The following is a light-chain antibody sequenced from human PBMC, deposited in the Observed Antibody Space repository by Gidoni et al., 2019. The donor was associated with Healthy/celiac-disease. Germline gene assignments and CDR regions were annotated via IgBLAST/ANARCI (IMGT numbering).Light chain of an antibody. CDR1: QGISSY. V-gene: IGKV1-8*01. Sequence: AIRMTQSPSSFSASTGDRVTITCRASQGISSYLAWYQQKPGKAPKLLIDAAATLQSGVPSRFSGSGSGKDFTLTISCLQSEDFATYYCQQYYSYPQTVGQGTKVEIK. CDR3: QQYYSYPQT. J-gene: IGKJ1*01. CDR2: AAA.